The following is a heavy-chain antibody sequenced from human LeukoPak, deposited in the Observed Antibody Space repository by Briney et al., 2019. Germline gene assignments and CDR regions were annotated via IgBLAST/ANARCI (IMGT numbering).Heavy chain of an antibody. J-gene: IGHJ4*02. Sequence: ASETLSLTCTVSGDSIRSNNFYWGWIRQPPGRGLEWIANIYYGGSTYYNPSLKSRVTISVDTSKNQFSLKTNSVTAADTAVYFCARVFGNWYHFDYWGQGTLVTVSS. CDR3: ARVFGNWYHFDY. V-gene: IGHV4-39*07. D-gene: IGHD6-13*01. CDR1: GDSIRSNNFY. CDR2: IYYGGST.